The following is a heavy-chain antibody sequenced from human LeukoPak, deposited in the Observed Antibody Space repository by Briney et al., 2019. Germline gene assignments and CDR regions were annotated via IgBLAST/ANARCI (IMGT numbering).Heavy chain of an antibody. V-gene: IGHV1-2*02. D-gene: IGHD1-26*01. CDR3: ARGLIVGAMVPDAFDI. CDR1: GYTFTGYY. Sequence: RASVKVSCKASGYTFTGYYMHWVRQAPGQGLEWMGWINPNSGGTNYAQKFQGRVTMTRDTSISTAYMELSRLRSDDTAVYYCARGLIVGAMVPDAFDIWGQGTMVTVSS. CDR2: INPNSGGT. J-gene: IGHJ3*02.